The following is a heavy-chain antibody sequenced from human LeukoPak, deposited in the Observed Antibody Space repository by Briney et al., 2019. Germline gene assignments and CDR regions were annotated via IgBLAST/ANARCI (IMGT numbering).Heavy chain of an antibody. J-gene: IGHJ6*03. Sequence: ASVKVSCKASGYTFTSYYMHWVRQAPGQGLEWMGIINPSGGSTSYAQKFQGRVTMTRDTSTSTAYMELSSLRSEDTAVYYCASETGDTAMAYRPPHYMDVWGKGTTVTVSS. V-gene: IGHV1-46*01. CDR1: GYTFTSYY. CDR2: INPSGGST. D-gene: IGHD5-18*01. CDR3: ASETGDTAMAYRPPHYMDV.